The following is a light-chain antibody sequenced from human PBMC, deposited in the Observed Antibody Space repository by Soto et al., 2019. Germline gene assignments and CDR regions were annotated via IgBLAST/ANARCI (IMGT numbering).Light chain of an antibody. CDR3: MQLTEFPWT. CDR2: KVS. V-gene: IGKV2-30*01. Sequence: DVVMTQSPLSLPVTLGQPASISCRSSQSLVYSDGNTYLNWFQQRPGQSPRRLIYKVSNRDSGVPDRSSGSGAGTDFTLKISRVEAEDVGVYYCMQLTEFPWTFGQGTKVDIK. J-gene: IGKJ1*01. CDR1: QSLVYSDGNTY.